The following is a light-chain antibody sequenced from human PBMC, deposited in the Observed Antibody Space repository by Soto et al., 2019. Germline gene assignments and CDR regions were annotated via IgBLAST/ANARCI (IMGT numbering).Light chain of an antibody. CDR3: QQYGKA. Sequence: EIVLTQSPGTLSLSPGERATLSCRASQSVSSSYLAWYQQKPGQAPRLLIYGASSRATGIPDRFSGSGSGTDFTLTISRLEPEDFEVYYCQQYGKAVGQGTKVEIK. CDR1: QSVSSSY. CDR2: GAS. V-gene: IGKV3-20*01. J-gene: IGKJ1*01.